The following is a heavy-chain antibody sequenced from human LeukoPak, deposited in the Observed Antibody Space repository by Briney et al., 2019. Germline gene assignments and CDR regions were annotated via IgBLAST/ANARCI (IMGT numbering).Heavy chain of an antibody. CDR2: IDPNSGGT. V-gene: IGHV1-2*02. D-gene: IGHD2-2*01. J-gene: IGHJ4*02. CDR1: GYTFTNSY. CDR3: ARSIMPASTWAY. Sequence: ASVKVSCKASGYTFTNSYIQWVRQAPGQGLEWMGWIDPNSGGTKYAQRFQGRVTMTRDTSISTAYMELSRLRSDDTAVFYCARSIMPASTWAYWSQGTLVIVSS.